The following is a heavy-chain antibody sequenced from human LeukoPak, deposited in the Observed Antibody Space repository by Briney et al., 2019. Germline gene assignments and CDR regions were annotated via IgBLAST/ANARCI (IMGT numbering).Heavy chain of an antibody. D-gene: IGHD6-6*01. CDR2: FDPEDGEK. Sequence: ASVKVSCKVSGYTLTELSMNWVRQAPGKGLEWMGNFDPEDGEKTYAQKFQGRVTMTTDTSTSTAYMELRSLRSDDTAVYYCARVYGSSSSLYYYYYYMDVWGKGTTVTVSS. CDR1: GYTLTELS. CDR3: ARVYGSSSSLYYYYYYMDV. J-gene: IGHJ6*03. V-gene: IGHV1-24*01.